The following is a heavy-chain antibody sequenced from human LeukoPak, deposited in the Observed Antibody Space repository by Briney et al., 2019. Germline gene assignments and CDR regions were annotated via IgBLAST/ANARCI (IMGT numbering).Heavy chain of an antibody. D-gene: IGHD3-10*01. CDR2: INPSGGST. J-gene: IGHJ4*02. CDR1: GYTFTSYY. CDR3: ARVASGSGSYSGPNDY. Sequence: ASVKVSCKASGYTFTSYYMHWVRQAPGQGLEWMGIINPSGGSTSYAQNFQGGVTITADKSTSTAYMELSSLRSEDTAVYYCARVASGSGSYSGPNDYWGQGTLVTVSS. V-gene: IGHV1-46*01.